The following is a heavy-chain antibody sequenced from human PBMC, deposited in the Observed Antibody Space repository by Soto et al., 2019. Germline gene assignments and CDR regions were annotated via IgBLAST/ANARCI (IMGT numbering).Heavy chain of an antibody. Sequence: GESLKISCAASGFTVSSNYMSWVRQAPGKGLEWVSVIYSGGSTYYADSVKGRFTISRDNSKNTLYLQMNSLRAEDTAVYYCARVLTRNYYGSGSYYNSPYYYYGMDVWGQGTTVTVSS. D-gene: IGHD3-10*01. CDR1: GFTVSSNY. V-gene: IGHV3-53*01. J-gene: IGHJ6*02. CDR3: ARVLTRNYYGSGSYYNSPYYYYGMDV. CDR2: IYSGGST.